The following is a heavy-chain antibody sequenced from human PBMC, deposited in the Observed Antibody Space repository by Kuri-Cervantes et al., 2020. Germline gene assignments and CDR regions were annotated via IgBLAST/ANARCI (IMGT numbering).Heavy chain of an antibody. CDR1: GASFSSFY. J-gene: IGHJ6*02. Sequence: SCGVYGASFSSFYWSWIRQPPGKGLEWIGYIYYSGSTYYNPSLKSRVTISVDTSKNQFSLKLGSVTAADTAVYYCARVAIRVATTKPRRYGMDVWGQGTTVTVSS. CDR2: IYYSGST. D-gene: IGHD5-12*01. CDR3: ARVAIRVATTKPRRYGMDV. V-gene: IGHV4-30-4*01.